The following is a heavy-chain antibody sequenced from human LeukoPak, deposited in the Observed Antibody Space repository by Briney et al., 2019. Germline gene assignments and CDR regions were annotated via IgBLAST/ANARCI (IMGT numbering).Heavy chain of an antibody. J-gene: IGHJ4*02. Sequence: GGSLRLSCPPSGFTFSSYEMNWVRQAPGKGLEWVSYISSSGGNRYYADSVKGPFTISRDNAKTSLYLQMNSLRAEDTAVYYCARDVIQPWLLFDYWGQGTLVTVSS. CDR3: ARDVIQPWLLFDY. CDR1: GFTFSSYE. V-gene: IGHV3-48*03. D-gene: IGHD5-18*01. CDR2: ISSSGGNR.